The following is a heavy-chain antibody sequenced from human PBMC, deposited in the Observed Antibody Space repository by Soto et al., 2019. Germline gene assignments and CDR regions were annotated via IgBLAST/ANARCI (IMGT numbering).Heavy chain of an antibody. D-gene: IGHD3-10*01. V-gene: IGHV4-4*02. Sequence: QVQLQESGPGLVKPSGTLSLTCAVSGGSISSSNWWSWVRQPPGKGLEWIGEIYHSGSTNYNPSLKSRVTISVDKSKNQFSLKMSSVTAADTAVYYCARGETMVRGYYYYGMDVWGQGTTVTVSS. CDR3: ARGETMVRGYYYYGMDV. CDR1: GGSISSSNW. J-gene: IGHJ6*02. CDR2: IYHSGST.